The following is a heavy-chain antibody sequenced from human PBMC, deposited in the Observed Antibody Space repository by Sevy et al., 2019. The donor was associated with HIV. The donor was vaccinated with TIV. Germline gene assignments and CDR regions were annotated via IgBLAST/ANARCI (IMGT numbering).Heavy chain of an antibody. CDR1: GFTFGDYA. V-gene: IGHV3-49*03. CDR3: TRGYYYDSSGYSDY. D-gene: IGHD3-22*01. J-gene: IGHJ4*02. Sequence: GGSLRLSCTGSGFTFGDYAMSWFRQAPGMGLEWVGFIRSKDYGGATEDAASVKGRFTISRDDSKSIADLQMNSLKTEDTAVYYRTRGYYYDSSGYSDYWGQGTLVTVSS. CDR2: IRSKDYGGAT.